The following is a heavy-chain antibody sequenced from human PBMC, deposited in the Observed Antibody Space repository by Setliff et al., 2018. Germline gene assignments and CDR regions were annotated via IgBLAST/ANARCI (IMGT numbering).Heavy chain of an antibody. Sequence: SETLSLTCAVYGGSFSDYYWSWIRQPPRKGLEWIGEINHSGSTNYNPSLKSRVTISLDTSKNQFSLTVTSVTAADTAVYYCARGGSYRPYAFDIWGQGTMVTVSS. CDR1: GGSFSDYY. CDR2: INHSGST. J-gene: IGHJ3*02. V-gene: IGHV4-34*01. CDR3: ARGGSYRPYAFDI. D-gene: IGHD1-26*01.